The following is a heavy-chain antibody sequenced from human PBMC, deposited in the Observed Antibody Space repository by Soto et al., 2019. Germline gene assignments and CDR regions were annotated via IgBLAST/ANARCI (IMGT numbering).Heavy chain of an antibody. CDR1: GGSISSTNYY. D-gene: IGHD5-18*01. V-gene: IGHV4-39*01. J-gene: IGHJ6*02. CDR3: ACIFSGGYGYGFYYYGMDV. CDR2: IYYSGST. Sequence: PSETLSLTCTVSGGSISSTNYYWCWIRHPPGKGLEWIGSIYYSGSTYYNPSLKSRVTISVDTSKNQFSLKLSSVTAADTAVYYCACIFSGGYGYGFYYYGMDVWGQGTTVTVSS.